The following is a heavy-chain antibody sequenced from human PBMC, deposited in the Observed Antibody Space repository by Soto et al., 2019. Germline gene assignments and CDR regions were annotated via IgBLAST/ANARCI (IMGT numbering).Heavy chain of an antibody. V-gene: IGHV1-3*01. CDR3: ARTDWFDP. CDR1: GYTFTSYA. CDR2: INAGNGNT. J-gene: IGHJ5*02. Sequence: QVQLVQSGAEVKKPGASVKVSCKASGYTFTSYAMHWVRQAPGQRLEWMGWINAGNGNTKYSQKFQGRVTITRDTSASTAYMGLSSLRSEDTAVYYCARTDWFDPWGQGTLGTVSS.